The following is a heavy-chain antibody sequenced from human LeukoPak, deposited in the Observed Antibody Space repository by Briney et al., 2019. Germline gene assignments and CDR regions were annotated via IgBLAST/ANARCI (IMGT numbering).Heavy chain of an antibody. Sequence: GESLKISCQGSGYRFPNKWIAWARQMPGKGLEWMGIIYPGDSDTRYSPSFQGQVTISADKSISTAYLQWSSLKASDTAMYYCARIYGDFDAFDIWGQGTMVTVSS. V-gene: IGHV5-51*01. CDR2: IYPGDSDT. CDR1: GYRFPNKW. CDR3: ARIYGDFDAFDI. D-gene: IGHD4-17*01. J-gene: IGHJ3*02.